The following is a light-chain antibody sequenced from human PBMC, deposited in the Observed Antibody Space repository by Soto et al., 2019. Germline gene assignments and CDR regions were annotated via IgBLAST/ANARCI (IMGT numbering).Light chain of an antibody. J-gene: IGLJ1*01. Sequence: QSALTQPASVSGSPGQSITISCTGTGSDVGGYKYVSWYQQLPGKAPKLMIYGVSYRPSGVSDRFSGSKSGNTASLIISGLQAADEADYYCSSYASSSPFVFGTGTKVTVL. V-gene: IGLV2-14*01. CDR1: GSDVGGYKY. CDR3: SSYASSSPFV. CDR2: GVS.